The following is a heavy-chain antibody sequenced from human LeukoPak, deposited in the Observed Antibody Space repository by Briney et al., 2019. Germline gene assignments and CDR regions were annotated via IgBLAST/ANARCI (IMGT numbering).Heavy chain of an antibody. CDR1: GLIFSICA. CDR3: AKDFYYDSSEYWVNYCDD. CDR2: ICGSGGST. Sequence: GGSLRLSCALSGLIFSICAMSWVPEAPGKGLEWVSYICGSGGSTYYADSVKGRFTVSRDNSNNVLYLDMSSLRVEDTALYYCAKDFYYDSSEYWVNYCDDWGQGILVSVSS. V-gene: IGHV3-23*01. D-gene: IGHD3-22*01. J-gene: IGHJ4*02.